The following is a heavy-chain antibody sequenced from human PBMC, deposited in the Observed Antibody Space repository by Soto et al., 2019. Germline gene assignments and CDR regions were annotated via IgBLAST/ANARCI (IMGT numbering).Heavy chain of an antibody. CDR2: IYYSGST. CDR3: ARVDPNEYSSSSGASYYFDY. V-gene: IGHV4-31*03. D-gene: IGHD6-6*01. J-gene: IGHJ4*02. Sequence: PWETLSLTCTVSGGSISSGGYSWSWIRQHPGKGLEWIGYIYYSGSTYYNPSLKSRVTTSVDTSKNQFSLKLSSVTAADTAVYYCARVDPNEYSSSSGASYYFDYWGQGTPVTVS. CDR1: GGSISSGGYS.